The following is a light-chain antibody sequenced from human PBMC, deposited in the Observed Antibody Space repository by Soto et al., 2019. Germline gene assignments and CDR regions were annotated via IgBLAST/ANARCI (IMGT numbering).Light chain of an antibody. CDR1: QSVGRNY. J-gene: IGKJ4*01. V-gene: IGKV3-20*01. CDR2: AAS. Sequence: EIVLTQSPGTLSLSPGERATLSCRASQSVGRNYLAWYQQKPGQAPRLLIHAASSRATGIPDTFSGSGSETDLTLTISRLEPEDFAVYYCQQYAESPLTFGGGTKVEIK. CDR3: QQYAESPLT.